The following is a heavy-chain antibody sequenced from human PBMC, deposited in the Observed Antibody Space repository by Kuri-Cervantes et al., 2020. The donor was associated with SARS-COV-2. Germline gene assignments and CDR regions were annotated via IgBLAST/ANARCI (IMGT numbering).Heavy chain of an antibody. CDR2: ISYDGSNK. D-gene: IGHD6-19*01. CDR1: GFTFSSYA. J-gene: IGHJ4*01. V-gene: IGHV3-30-3*01. Sequence: GESLKISCADSGFTFSSYAMHWVRQAPGKGLEWVAVISYDGSNKYYADSVKGRFTISGDNSKNTLYLQMNGLRAEDTAVYYCARGLLRHIAVAGSSPTAFDYWGQGTLVTVSS. CDR3: ARGLLRHIAVAGSSPTAFDY.